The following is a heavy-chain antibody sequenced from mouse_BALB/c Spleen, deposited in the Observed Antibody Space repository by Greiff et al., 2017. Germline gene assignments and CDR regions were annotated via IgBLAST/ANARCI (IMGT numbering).Heavy chain of an antibody. J-gene: IGHJ4*01. CDR3: TRERGNYDAMDY. D-gene: IGHD2-1*01. CDR1: GYSFTSYW. V-gene: IGHV1-5*01. CDR2: IYPGNSDT. Sequence: EVHLVESGTVLARPGASVKMSCKASGYSFTSYWMHWVKQRPGQGLEWIGAIYPGNSDTSYNQKFKGKAKLTAVTSASTAYMELSSLTNEDSAVYYCTRERGNYDAMDYWGQGTSVTVSS.